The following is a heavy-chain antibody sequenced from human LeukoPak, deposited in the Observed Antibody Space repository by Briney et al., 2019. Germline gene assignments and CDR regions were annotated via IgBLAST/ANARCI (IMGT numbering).Heavy chain of an antibody. CDR2: IKQDGSEK. D-gene: IGHD3-3*01. CDR3: ARVAHYYDFWSGYYSYYGMDV. V-gene: IGHV3-7*01. J-gene: IGHJ6*02. Sequence: GGFLRLSCAASGFTFSSYWMSWVRQAPGKGLEWVANIKQDGSEKYYVDSVKGRFTISRDNAKNSLYLQMNSLRAEDTAVYYCARVAHYYDFWSGYYSYYGMDVWGQGTTVTVSS. CDR1: GFTFSSYW.